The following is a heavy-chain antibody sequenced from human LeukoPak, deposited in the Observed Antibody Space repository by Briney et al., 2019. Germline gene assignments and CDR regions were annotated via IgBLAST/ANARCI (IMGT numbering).Heavy chain of an antibody. Sequence: GGSLRLSCAVSGLTVSSDYFTWVRQAPGKGLEWVSVIYTGGGTYYADSVKGRFTISRENSKNTPYLQMNSLRAEDTAVYYCARGIAAAGEWGQGTLVTVSS. D-gene: IGHD6-13*01. J-gene: IGHJ4*02. V-gene: IGHV3-53*01. CDR1: GLTVSSDY. CDR3: ARGIAAAGE. CDR2: IYTGGGT.